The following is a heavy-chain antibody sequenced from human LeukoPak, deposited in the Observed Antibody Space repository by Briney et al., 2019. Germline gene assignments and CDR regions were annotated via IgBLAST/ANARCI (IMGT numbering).Heavy chain of an antibody. V-gene: IGHV3-33*06. CDR1: GFTFSSYG. J-gene: IGHJ4*02. CDR2: IWYDGSNK. D-gene: IGHD3-3*01. Sequence: QPGRSLRLSCAASGFTFSSYGMHWVRQAPGKGLEWVAVIWYDGSNKYYADSVKGRFTISRDNSKNTLYLQMNGLRAEDTAVYYCAKDRVPGGYYDFWSGYYSDFDYWGQGTLVTVSS. CDR3: AKDRVPGGYYDFWSGYYSDFDY.